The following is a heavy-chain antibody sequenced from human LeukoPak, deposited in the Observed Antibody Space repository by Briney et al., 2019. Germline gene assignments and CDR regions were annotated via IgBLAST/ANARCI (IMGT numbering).Heavy chain of an antibody. CDR3: VLKGGIQLHDAFDI. D-gene: IGHD5-18*01. CDR2: IIPIFGTA. Sequence: SVKVSCKASGGTFSSYAISWVRQAPGQGLEWMGRIIPIFGTANYAQKFQGRVTITTDESTSTAYMELSSLRSEDTAVYYCVLKGGIQLHDAFDIWGQGTMVTVSS. CDR1: GGTFSSYA. J-gene: IGHJ3*02. V-gene: IGHV1-69*05.